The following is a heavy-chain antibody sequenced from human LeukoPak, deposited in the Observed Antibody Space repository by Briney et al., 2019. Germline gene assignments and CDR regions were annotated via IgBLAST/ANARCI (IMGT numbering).Heavy chain of an antibody. CDR3: MRSRDLLSAFDI. V-gene: IGHV3-48*02. J-gene: IGHJ3*02. D-gene: IGHD3-9*01. Sequence: GGSLRLSCAASGFTFSSYEINWVRQAPGKGLEWVSYISRDSSTIFYADSVKGRFTISRDNAKGSLYLQMNSLRDEDTAVYYCMRSRDLLSAFDIWGQATMVTVSS. CDR1: GFTFSSYE. CDR2: ISRDSSTI.